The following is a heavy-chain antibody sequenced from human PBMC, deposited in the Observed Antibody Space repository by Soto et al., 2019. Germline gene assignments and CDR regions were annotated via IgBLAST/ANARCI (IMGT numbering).Heavy chain of an antibody. D-gene: IGHD3-22*01. Sequence: ASVQVSCKASGYTFTGYYMHWVRQAPGQGLEWMGWINPNSGGTNYAQKFQGWVTMTRDTSISTAYMELSRPRSDDTAVYYCARVGGAMYYYDSSGYYDYWGQGTLGTVAS. CDR1: GYTFTGYY. CDR2: INPNSGGT. J-gene: IGHJ4*02. CDR3: ARVGGAMYYYDSSGYYDY. V-gene: IGHV1-2*04.